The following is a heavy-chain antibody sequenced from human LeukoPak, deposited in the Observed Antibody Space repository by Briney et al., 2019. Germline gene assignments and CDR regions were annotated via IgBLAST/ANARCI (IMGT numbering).Heavy chain of an antibody. Sequence: SQTLSLTCTVSGGSISSGSYYWSWIRQPAGKGLEWIGRIYTSGSTNYSPSLKSRVTISVDTSKNQFSLKLSSVTAADTAVYYCASSPVWAGDRAYLDYWGQGTLVTVSS. V-gene: IGHV4-61*02. D-gene: IGHD7-27*01. CDR3: ASSPVWAGDRAYLDY. CDR2: IYTSGST. J-gene: IGHJ4*02. CDR1: GGSISSGSYY.